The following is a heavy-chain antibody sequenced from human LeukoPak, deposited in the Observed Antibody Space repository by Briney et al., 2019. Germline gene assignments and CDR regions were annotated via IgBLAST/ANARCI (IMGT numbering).Heavy chain of an antibody. Sequence: GGSLRLSCAASGFTFSSYAMSWVRQAPGKGLEWVSAISGSGGSTYYADFVKGRFTISRDNSKNTVILQMNSLRAEDTAVYYCAKDGHYDSSGFDYWGQGTLVTVSS. CDR3: AKDGHYDSSGFDY. CDR1: GFTFSSYA. J-gene: IGHJ4*02. CDR2: ISGSGGST. D-gene: IGHD3-22*01. V-gene: IGHV3-23*01.